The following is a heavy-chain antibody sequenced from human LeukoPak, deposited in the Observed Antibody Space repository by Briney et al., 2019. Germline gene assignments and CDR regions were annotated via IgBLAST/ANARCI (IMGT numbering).Heavy chain of an antibody. J-gene: IGHJ4*02. D-gene: IGHD6-13*01. CDR3: AREMYSSSWYLAYYFDY. CDR1: GFTVSSNW. Sequence: GGSLRLSCAASGFTVSSNWMSWVRQAPGKGLEWVANGNQDESQKYYVDSVKGRFTISRDNAKNSLYLQMNSLRAEDTAVYYCAREMYSSSWYLAYYFDYWGQGTLVTVSS. V-gene: IGHV3-7*03. CDR2: GNQDESQK.